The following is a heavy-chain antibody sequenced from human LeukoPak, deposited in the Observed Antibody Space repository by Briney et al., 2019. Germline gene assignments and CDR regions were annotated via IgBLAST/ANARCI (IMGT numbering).Heavy chain of an antibody. CDR1: GGSITSGTYY. D-gene: IGHD3-22*01. J-gene: IGHJ4*02. V-gene: IGHV4-61*02. CDR3: ARVYTYSSYFDY. CDR2: IYTSGST. Sequence: SQTLSLTCTVSGGSITSGTYYWNWIRQPAGKGLEWIGRIYTSGSTNYNASLKSRVTISLDTSKNQFSLKLSSVTAADTAVYYCARVYTYSSYFDYWGQGTLVTVSS.